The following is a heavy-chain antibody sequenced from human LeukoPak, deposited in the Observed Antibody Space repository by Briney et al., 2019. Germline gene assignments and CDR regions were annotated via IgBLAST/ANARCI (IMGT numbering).Heavy chain of an antibody. Sequence: GGSLRLSCAASGFTFISYSMNWVRQAPGKGLEWVSAISGSGGSTYYADSVKGRFTISRDNAKNSLYLQMNSLRAEDTAVYYCARGSQWNYYMDVWGTGTTVTISS. J-gene: IGHJ6*03. V-gene: IGHV3-21*01. CDR2: ISGSGGST. CDR3: ARGSQWNYYMDV. CDR1: GFTFISYS. D-gene: IGHD6-19*01.